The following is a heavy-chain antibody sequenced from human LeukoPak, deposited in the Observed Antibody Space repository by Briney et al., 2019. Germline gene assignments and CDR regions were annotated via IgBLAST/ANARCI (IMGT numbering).Heavy chain of an antibody. CDR2: INWNGGST. CDR1: GFTFDDYG. Sequence: GGSLRLSCAASGFTFDDYGMSWVRQAPGKGLEWVSGINWNGGSTGYADSVKGRFTISRDNAKNSLYLQMNSLRAEDTALYYCAREVTYGLEGATWGFDAFDIWGQGTMVTVSS. D-gene: IGHD1-26*01. V-gene: IGHV3-20*04. J-gene: IGHJ3*02. CDR3: AREVTYGLEGATWGFDAFDI.